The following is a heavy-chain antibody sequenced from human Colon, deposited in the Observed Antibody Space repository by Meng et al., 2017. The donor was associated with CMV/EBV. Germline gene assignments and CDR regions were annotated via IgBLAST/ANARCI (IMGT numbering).Heavy chain of an antibody. Sequence: SETLSLTCTVSGGHISDYYWSWIRQPPGKGLEWLGYIYKNGSTNYNPSLKSRVSMLVDTSNNQFSLKLSSVTAADTAVYYCARSLVGDNLTGYLYFFDSWGQGTQVTVSS. CDR1: GGHISDYY. CDR2: IYKNGST. V-gene: IGHV4-59*01. CDR3: ARSLVGDNLTGYLYFFDS. D-gene: IGHD3-9*01. J-gene: IGHJ4*02.